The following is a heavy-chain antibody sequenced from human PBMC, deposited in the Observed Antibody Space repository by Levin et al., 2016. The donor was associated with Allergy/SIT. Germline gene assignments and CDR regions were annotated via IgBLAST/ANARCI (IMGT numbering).Heavy chain of an antibody. V-gene: IGHV4-39*01. CDR1: GDSISSSRFY. CDR2: IYYSGST. Sequence: SETLSLTCTVSGDSISSSRFYWGWIRQPPGRGLEWIGSIYYSGSTYYNPSLKSRVTISVDTSKNQFSLKLNSVTAADTAVYYCARGGIATVGTVQRWFDPWGQGTLVTVSS. J-gene: IGHJ5*02. D-gene: IGHD6-13*01. CDR3: ARGGIATVGTVQRWFDP.